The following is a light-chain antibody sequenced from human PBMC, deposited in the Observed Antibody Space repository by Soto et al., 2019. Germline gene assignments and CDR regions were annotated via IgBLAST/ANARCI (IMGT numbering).Light chain of an antibody. J-gene: IGLJ1*01. Sequence: QSVLTQPASVSGSPGQSITISCTGSSSDIGRYKYVSWYQQHPDKAPRLIIYEVTNRPSGVSSRFSGSKSHSTASLTISGLQAEDEADYYCSSYTDDTTYVFGTGTKVTVL. V-gene: IGLV2-14*01. CDR2: EVT. CDR3: SSYTDDTTYV. CDR1: SSDIGRYKY.